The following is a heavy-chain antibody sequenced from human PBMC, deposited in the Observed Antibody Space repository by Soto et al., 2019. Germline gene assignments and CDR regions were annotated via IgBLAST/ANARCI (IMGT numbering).Heavy chain of an antibody. CDR1: GASISTHNW. J-gene: IGHJ4*02. Sequence: QVRLQESGPGLVKPSETLSLTCAVSGASISTHNWWTWARQPPGKGPEWIGGIYHTGSSHYNPPLKTRVTISVAKSKHQCSPSLSSVTAADTAVSYCARGPSTNYYLDRWGQGTLVTVSS. V-gene: IGHV4-4*02. CDR2: IYHTGSS. CDR3: ARGPSTNYYLDR.